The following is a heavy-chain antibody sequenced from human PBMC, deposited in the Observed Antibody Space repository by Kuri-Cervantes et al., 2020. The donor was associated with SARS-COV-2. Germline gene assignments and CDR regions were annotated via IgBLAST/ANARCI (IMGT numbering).Heavy chain of an antibody. D-gene: IGHD4-23*01. J-gene: IGHJ3*02. CDR3: ASFYGGNSGDALDI. CDR2: IIPIFGTA. V-gene: IGHV1-69*05. CDR1: GGTFSSYA. Sequence: SVKVSCKASGGTFSSYAISWVRQAPGQGLEWMGGIIPIFGTANYAQKSQGRVTITTDESTSTAYMELSSLRSEDTAVYYCASFYGGNSGDALDIWGQGTMVTVSS.